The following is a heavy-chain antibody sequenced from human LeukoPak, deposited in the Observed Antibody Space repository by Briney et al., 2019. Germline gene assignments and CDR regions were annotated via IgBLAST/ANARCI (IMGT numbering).Heavy chain of an antibody. D-gene: IGHD3-3*01. V-gene: IGHV3-23*01. CDR2: ISVGGGST. CDR1: GFTFSSYD. CDR3: ARRYDFWDY. Sequence: GGSLTLSCAASGFTFSSYDMAWVRQAPGKGLEWVSVISVGGGSTAYANPVKGRFTISRDDSKNTLHLQMDSLRADDTAVYYCARRYDFWDYWGQGTLDAVSS. J-gene: IGHJ4*02.